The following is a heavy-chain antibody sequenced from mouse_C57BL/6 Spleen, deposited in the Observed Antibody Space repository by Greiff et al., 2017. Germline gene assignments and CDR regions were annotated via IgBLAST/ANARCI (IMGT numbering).Heavy chain of an antibody. D-gene: IGHD1-1*02. J-gene: IGHJ4*01. CDR1: GYTFTSYW. CDR3: AKDYAPYYYAMDY. Sequence: VRLQQPGAELVKPGASVKLSCKASGYTFTSYWMHWVKQRPGRGLEWIGRIDPNSGGTKYNKKFKSKATLTVDKPSSTAYMQLSSLTSEDSAVYYCAKDYAPYYYAMDYWGQGTSVTVSS. CDR2: IDPNSGGT. V-gene: IGHV1-72*01.